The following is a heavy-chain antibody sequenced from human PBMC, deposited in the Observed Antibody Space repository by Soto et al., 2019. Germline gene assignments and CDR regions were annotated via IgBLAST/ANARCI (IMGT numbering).Heavy chain of an antibody. CDR3: ARDSSASATSYSFDY. CDR2: INPNGGGT. CDR1: GYKFINHY. V-gene: IGHV1-46*01. J-gene: IGHJ4*02. D-gene: IGHD3-10*01. Sequence: ASGKVSCKASGYKFINHYIHWVRQAPGVGLEWMGIINPNGGGTDYAQKFQGRVTLTTDTYASTVHMELSSLRSEDTAVYFCARDSSASATSYSFDYWGQGTLVTVSS.